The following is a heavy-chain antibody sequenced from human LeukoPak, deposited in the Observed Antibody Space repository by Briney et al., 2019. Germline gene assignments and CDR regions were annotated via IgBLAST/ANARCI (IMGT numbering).Heavy chain of an antibody. Sequence: PGRSLRLSCAASGFTFSTYWMHWVRQALGKGLVWVSRINSDGSSTTYADSVKGRFTISRNNAKNTLFLQMNSLRAEDMAVYYCARDRLAVMDYWGQGTLVTVSS. D-gene: IGHD3-9*01. V-gene: IGHV3-74*01. J-gene: IGHJ4*02. CDR3: ARDRLAVMDY. CDR2: INSDGSST. CDR1: GFTFSTYW.